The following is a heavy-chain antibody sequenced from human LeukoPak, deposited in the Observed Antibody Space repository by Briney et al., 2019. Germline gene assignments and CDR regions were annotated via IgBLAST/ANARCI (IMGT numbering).Heavy chain of an antibody. D-gene: IGHD3-10*01. CDR3: ARVGYYASGPFSYFDY. CDR2: ILYDGSNE. V-gene: IGHV3-30-3*01. Sequence: GGPLRLSCAASGFTFSGYAMHWVRQAPGKGLEWVAVILYDGSNEYYADSVKGRFTISRDNSKNTLYLQMNSLSVEDTAVYYCARVGYYASGPFSYFDYWGQGTLVTVSS. J-gene: IGHJ4*02. CDR1: GFTFSGYA.